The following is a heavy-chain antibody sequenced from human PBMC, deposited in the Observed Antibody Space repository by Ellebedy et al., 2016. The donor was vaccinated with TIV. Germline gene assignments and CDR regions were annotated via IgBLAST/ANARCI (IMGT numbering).Heavy chain of an antibody. CDR3: ARRVVRGVQYYYDY. V-gene: IGHV1-2*02. Sequence: ASVKVSCKASGYTFTGYYMHWMRQAPGQGLDWMGWIDPNSGGTNYAQKFQGRVTMTRDTSTSTAYRELSGLRSDDTAVYYCARRVVRGVQYYYDYWGQGTLVTVSS. J-gene: IGHJ4*02. D-gene: IGHD3-10*01. CDR2: IDPNSGGT. CDR1: GYTFTGYY.